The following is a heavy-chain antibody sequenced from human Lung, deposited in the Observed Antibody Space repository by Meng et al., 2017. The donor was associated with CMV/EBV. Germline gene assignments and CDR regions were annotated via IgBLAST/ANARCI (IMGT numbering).Heavy chain of an antibody. CDR2: INWNGGST. Sequence: SXAASGFTFDDYGMSWVRQAPGKGLEWVSGINWNGGSTGYADSVKGRFTISRDNAKNSLYLQMNSLRAEDTALYYCARDLLRYDFWSGYLNHYYYYYGMDVWXQGTXVTVAS. CDR3: ARDLLRYDFWSGYLNHYYYYYGMDV. J-gene: IGHJ6*02. V-gene: IGHV3-20*04. D-gene: IGHD3-3*01. CDR1: GFTFDDYG.